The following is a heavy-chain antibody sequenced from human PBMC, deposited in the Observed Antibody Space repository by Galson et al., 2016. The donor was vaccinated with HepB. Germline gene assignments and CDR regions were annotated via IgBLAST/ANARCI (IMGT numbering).Heavy chain of an antibody. D-gene: IGHD2-15*01. Sequence: ETLSLTCTVSGGSISGLYWSWIRQPAGKGLEWIGRIYTSGNTNYNPSLKSRVTMSVDTSKNQFSLKLRSVTAADTAVYYCARDVGSRSRRDDYWGQGTLVTVSS. V-gene: IGHV4-4*07. CDR1: GGSISGLY. CDR3: ARDVGSRSRRDDY. J-gene: IGHJ4*02. CDR2: IYTSGNT.